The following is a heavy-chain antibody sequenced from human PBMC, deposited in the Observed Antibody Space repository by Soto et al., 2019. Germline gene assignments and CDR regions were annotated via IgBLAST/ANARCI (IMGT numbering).Heavy chain of an antibody. J-gene: IGHJ3*02. D-gene: IGHD7-27*01. Sequence: PGGSLRLSCAASGFTFSSYEMNWVRQAPGKGLEWVSYISSSGSTIYYADSVKGRFTISRDNAKNSLYLQMNSLRAEDTAVYYCATANWDAFDIWGQGTMVTVSS. CDR2: ISSSGSTI. CDR3: ATANWDAFDI. CDR1: GFTFSSYE. V-gene: IGHV3-48*03.